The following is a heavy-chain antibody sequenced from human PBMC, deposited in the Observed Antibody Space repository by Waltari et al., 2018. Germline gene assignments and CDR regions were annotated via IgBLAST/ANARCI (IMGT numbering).Heavy chain of an antibody. J-gene: IGHJ5*02. CDR3: ARGRVWRWLQLANWFDP. CDR1: GGSFSGYY. V-gene: IGHV4-34*01. CDR2: INHSGST. D-gene: IGHD5-12*01. Sequence: QVQLQQWGAGLLKPSETLSLTCAVYGGSFSGYYWSWIRQPPGKGLEWIGEINHSGSTNYTPSLKGRVTISVDTSKNQFSLKLSSVTAADTAVYYCARGRVWRWLQLANWFDPWGQGTLVTVSS.